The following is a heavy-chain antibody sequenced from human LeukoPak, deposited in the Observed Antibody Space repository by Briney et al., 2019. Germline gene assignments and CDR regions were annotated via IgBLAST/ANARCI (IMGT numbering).Heavy chain of an antibody. CDR3: AKEEGYYYDSGGYYVEYFQH. CDR1: GFTFNNYA. CDR2: ISGSGGTT. D-gene: IGHD3-22*01. J-gene: IGHJ1*01. Sequence: PGGSLRLSCAASGFTFNNYAMSWVRQAPGKRLEWVSAISGSGGTTYYADSVKGRFTFSRDNSKNTLYLQMNSLRAEDTAVYYCAKEEGYYYDSGGYYVEYFQHWGQGTLVTVSS. V-gene: IGHV3-23*01.